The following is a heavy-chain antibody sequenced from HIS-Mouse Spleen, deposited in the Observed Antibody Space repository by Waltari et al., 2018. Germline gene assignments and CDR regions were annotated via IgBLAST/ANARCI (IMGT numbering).Heavy chain of an antibody. CDR1: GFSPSTSGMG. V-gene: IGHV2-70*15. Sequence: QVTLRESGPALVKPTQTLPLTCTSSGFSPSTSGMGASWTRQPPGKALEWLARIDWDDDKYYSTSLKTRLTISKDTSKNQVVLTMTNMDPVDTATYYCARIAEGYSSGWYAFDYWGQGTLVTVSS. J-gene: IGHJ4*02. CDR3: ARIAEGYSSGWYAFDY. CDR2: IDWDDDK. D-gene: IGHD6-19*01.